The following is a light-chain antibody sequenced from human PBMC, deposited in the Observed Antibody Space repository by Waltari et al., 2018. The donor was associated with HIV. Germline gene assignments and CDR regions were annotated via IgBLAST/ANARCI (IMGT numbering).Light chain of an antibody. J-gene: IGLJ2*01. Sequence: QSALTQPPSASGTPGQRVTISCSESRSNVGRNAVYWYKKFPGSAPQLVIYRDNRRPPGVSDRFSGSKSGAAASLAISGLRSEDEADFYCSTWDDSLKDVLFGGGTKLTVL. CDR2: RDN. V-gene: IGLV1-47*01. CDR3: STWDDSLKDVL. CDR1: RSNVGRNA.